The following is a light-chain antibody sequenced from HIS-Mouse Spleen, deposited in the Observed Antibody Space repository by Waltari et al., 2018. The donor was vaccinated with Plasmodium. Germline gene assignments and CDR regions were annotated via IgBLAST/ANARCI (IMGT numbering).Light chain of an antibody. Sequence: QLVLTQSPSASASLGASVKLTCTLSSGHRRYAIARPQQQPEKAPRYLMKLNSDGSHSKGDGIPDRFSGSSSGAERYLTISSLQSEDEADYYCQTWGTGFWVFGGGTKLTVL. V-gene: IGLV4-69*01. CDR1: SGHRRYA. CDR3: QTWGTGFWV. CDR2: LNSDGSH. J-gene: IGLJ3*02.